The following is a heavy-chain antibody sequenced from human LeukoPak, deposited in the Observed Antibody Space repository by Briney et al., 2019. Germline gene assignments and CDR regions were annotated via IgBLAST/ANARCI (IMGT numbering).Heavy chain of an antibody. J-gene: IGHJ4*02. CDR2: INHSGST. CDR3: ARGRNDFDWLLLGGSAIDY. D-gene: IGHD3-9*01. CDR1: GGYFSGYY. V-gene: IGHV4-34*01. Sequence: SETLSLTCAVYGGYFSGYYWSWIRQPPGKGLEWIGEINHSGSTNYNPSLKSRVTISVDTYKNQFSLKLSSVTAADTAVYYCARGRNDFDWLLLGGSAIDYWGQGTLVTVSS.